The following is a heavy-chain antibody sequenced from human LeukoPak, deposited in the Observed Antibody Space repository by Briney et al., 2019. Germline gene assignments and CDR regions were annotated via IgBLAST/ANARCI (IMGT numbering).Heavy chain of an antibody. D-gene: IGHD6-13*01. V-gene: IGHV3-23*01. CDR2: ISGSGGST. CDR1: GFTFSSYA. CDR3: AKDTRYSSSRRGFDY. Sequence: GGSLRLSCAASGFTFSSYAMSWVRQAPGKGLEWVSAISGSGGSTYYADSVKGRFTISRDNSKNTLYLQMNSLRAEDTAVYYCAKDTRYSSSRRGFDYWGQGTLVTVSS. J-gene: IGHJ4*02.